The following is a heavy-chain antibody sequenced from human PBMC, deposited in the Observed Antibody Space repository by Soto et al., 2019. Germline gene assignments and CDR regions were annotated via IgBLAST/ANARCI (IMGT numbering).Heavy chain of an antibody. J-gene: IGHJ5*02. CDR1: GGSVSSGSYY. CDR2: IYYSGST. Sequence: QVQLQESGPGLVKPSETLSLTCTVSGGSVSSGSYYWSWIRQPPGKGLEWIGYIYYSGSTNYNPSLKSRVTISVDTSKNQFSLKLISVTAADTAVYYCAVGDYPSNWFDPWGQGTLVTVSS. CDR3: AVGDYPSNWFDP. V-gene: IGHV4-61*01. D-gene: IGHD4-17*01.